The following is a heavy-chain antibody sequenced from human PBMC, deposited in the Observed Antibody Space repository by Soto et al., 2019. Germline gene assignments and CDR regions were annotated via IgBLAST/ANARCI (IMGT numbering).Heavy chain of an antibody. D-gene: IGHD2-8*01. CDR2: ISDTGVSR. CDR3: VKGSRGESLYYYNGVVV. J-gene: IGHJ6*02. Sequence: GGSLRLSCSASGFTFNKYGMPWVRQAPGTGLQYFSGISDTGVSRFHADSVKGRFTISRDDSKDTLFLQMGSLRADDTAVYYCVKGSRGESLYYYNGVVVWGQGTTVTVSS. V-gene: IGHV3-64D*06. CDR1: GFTFNKYG.